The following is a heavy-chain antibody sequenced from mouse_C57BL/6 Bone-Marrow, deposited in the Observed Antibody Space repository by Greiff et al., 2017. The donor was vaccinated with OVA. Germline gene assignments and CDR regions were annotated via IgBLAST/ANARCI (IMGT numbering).Heavy chain of an antibody. CDR2: INPYNGGT. Sequence: EVKLEESGPVLVKPGASVKMSCKASGYTFTDYYMNWVKQSHGKSLEWIGVINPYNGGTSYNQKFKGKATLTVDKSSSTAYMELNSLTSEDAAVYYCARGYSNYPWGQGTSVTVSS. CDR3: ARGYSNYP. V-gene: IGHV1-19*01. CDR1: GYTFTDYY. J-gene: IGHJ4*01. D-gene: IGHD2-5*01.